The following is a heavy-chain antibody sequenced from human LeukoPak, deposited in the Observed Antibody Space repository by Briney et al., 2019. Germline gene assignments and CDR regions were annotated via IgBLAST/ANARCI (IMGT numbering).Heavy chain of an antibody. CDR1: GYTFTSYG. D-gene: IGHD3-10*01. CDR3: ARSGTPGAGLWFGELFY. J-gene: IGHJ4*02. V-gene: IGHV1-18*01. Sequence: ASVKVSCKASGYTFTSYGISWVRQAPGQGLEWMGWISAYNGNTNYAQKLQGRVTMTTDTSTSTAYMELRSLRSDDTAVYYCARSGTPGAGLWFGELFYWGQGTLVTVSS. CDR2: ISAYNGNT.